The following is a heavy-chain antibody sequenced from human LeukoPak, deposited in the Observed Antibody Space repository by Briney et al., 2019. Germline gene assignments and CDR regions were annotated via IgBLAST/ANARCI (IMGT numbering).Heavy chain of an antibody. D-gene: IGHD2-8*01. CDR3: ASPLRGY. CDR2: IPYDGSNK. CDR1: GFTFSSYA. V-gene: IGHV3-30-3*01. J-gene: IGHJ4*02. Sequence: GGSLRLSCAASGFTFSSYAMHWVRQAPGKGLEWVAVIPYDGSNKYYADSVKGRFTISRDNSKNTLYLQMNSLRAEDTAVYYCASPLRGYWGQGTLVTVSS.